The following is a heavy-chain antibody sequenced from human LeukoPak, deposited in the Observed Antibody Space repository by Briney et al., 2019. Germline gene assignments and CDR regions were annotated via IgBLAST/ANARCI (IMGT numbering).Heavy chain of an antibody. J-gene: IGHJ4*02. V-gene: IGHV4-39*02. CDR1: GGSISNNNSH. CDR2: IYYAGNT. Sequence: SETLSLTCTVSGGSISNNNSHWGWVRQPPGKGLEWIGTIYYAGNTYYNPSLKSRVTISVDTSKNHFSLKLYSVTAADTAVYYCTSRSRSAVDYWGQGTLVTVSS. D-gene: IGHD4-17*01. CDR3: TSRSRSAVDY.